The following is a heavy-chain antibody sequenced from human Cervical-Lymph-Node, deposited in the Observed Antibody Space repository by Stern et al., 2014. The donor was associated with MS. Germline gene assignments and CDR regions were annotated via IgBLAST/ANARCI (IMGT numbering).Heavy chain of an antibody. J-gene: IGHJ4*02. CDR1: GYSISSGYY. D-gene: IGHD4-17*01. Sequence: QLQLQESGPGLVKPSETLSLTCTVSGYSISSGYYWGWIRQPPGKGLEWIGSIYHSGSTYYNPSLKSRVTISVDTSKNQFSLKLSSVTAADTAVYYCARAVPGATVINYFDYWGQGTLVTVSS. CDR2: IYHSGST. CDR3: ARAVPGATVINYFDY. V-gene: IGHV4-38-2*02.